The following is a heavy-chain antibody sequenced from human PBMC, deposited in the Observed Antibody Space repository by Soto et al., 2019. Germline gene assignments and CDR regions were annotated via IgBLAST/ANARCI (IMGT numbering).Heavy chain of an antibody. CDR1: GYTFTNYG. CDR2: ISAYNGDT. Sequence: QVQLLQSGAEVKKPGASVKVSCKASGYTFTNYGITWVRQAPGQGLEWMGWISAYNGDTHYTQRLQGRVTMTTDTSTSTAYMGRRRLRSDDTAVYYCARVRQLVAYCYYYMDVWGKGTTVTVSS. CDR3: ARVRQLVAYCYYYMDV. D-gene: IGHD6-6*01. V-gene: IGHV1-18*01. J-gene: IGHJ6*03.